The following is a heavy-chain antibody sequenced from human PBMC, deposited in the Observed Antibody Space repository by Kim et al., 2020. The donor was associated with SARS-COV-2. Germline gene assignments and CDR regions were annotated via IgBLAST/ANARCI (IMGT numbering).Heavy chain of an antibody. D-gene: IGHD6-19*01. CDR3: ARGYWIAMAGTRRYGMDV. V-gene: IGHV1-69*13. CDR1: GGTFSSYA. J-gene: IGHJ6*02. CDR2: IIPIFGTA. Sequence: SVKVSCKASGGTFSSYAISWVRQAPGQGLEWMGGIIPIFGTANYAQKFQGRVTITADESMSTAYMELSSLRSEDTAVYYCARGYWIAMAGTRRYGMDVWGQGTTVTVSS.